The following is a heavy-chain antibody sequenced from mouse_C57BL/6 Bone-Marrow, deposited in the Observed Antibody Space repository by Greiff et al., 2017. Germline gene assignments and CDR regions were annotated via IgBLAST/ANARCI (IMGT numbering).Heavy chain of an antibody. CDR3: ERQLRRTPYYAMDY. Sequence: QVQLQQPGAELVKPGASVKLSCKASGYTFTSYWMHWVKQRPGRGLEWIGRIDPNSGGTKYNEKFKSKATLTVDKPSSTAYMQLSSLTSEDSAVYSYERQLRRTPYYAMDYWGQGTSVTVSS. CDR1: GYTFTSYW. D-gene: IGHD3-2*02. CDR2: IDPNSGGT. V-gene: IGHV1-72*01. J-gene: IGHJ4*01.